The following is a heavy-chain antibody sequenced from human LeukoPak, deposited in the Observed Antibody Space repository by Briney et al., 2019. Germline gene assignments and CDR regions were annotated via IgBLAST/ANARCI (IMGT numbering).Heavy chain of an antibody. V-gene: IGHV3-7*01. D-gene: IGHD2-2*01. CDR3: AGVEDIVVVPAAMPGPDPHAPYNWFDP. CDR2: IKQDGSEK. CDR1: GFTFGDYN. Sequence: GGSLRLSCTTSGFTFGDYNMNWVRQAPGKGLEWVANIKQDGSEKYYVDSVKGRFTISRDNAKNSLYLQMNSLRAEDTAVYYCAGVEDIVVVPAAMPGPDPHAPYNWFDPWGQGTLVTVSS. J-gene: IGHJ5*02.